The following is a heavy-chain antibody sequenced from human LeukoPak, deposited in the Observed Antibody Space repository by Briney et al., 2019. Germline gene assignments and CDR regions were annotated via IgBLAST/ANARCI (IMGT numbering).Heavy chain of an antibody. CDR1: GYSFTSYW. CDR2: IYPGDYDT. D-gene: IGHD5-24*01. J-gene: IGHJ3*02. CDR3: ARQGRWLQGVNAFDI. V-gene: IGHV5-51*01. Sequence: GESMQISCKGSGYSFTSYWIGWVRQMPGKGLEWMGIIYPGDYDTRYSPSFQGQVTISAEKSNSTAYLQWNSLKASDTAMYYCARQGRWLQGVNAFDIWGQGKMVTVSS.